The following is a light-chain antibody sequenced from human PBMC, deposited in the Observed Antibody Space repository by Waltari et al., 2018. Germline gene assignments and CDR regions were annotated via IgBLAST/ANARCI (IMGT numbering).Light chain of an antibody. CDR1: QSVNSW. CDR2: KAS. J-gene: IGKJ1*01. CDR3: QQYNRYST. Sequence: DIQMTQSPSTLSASVGDRVAITCLASQSVNSWLAWYQPKPGKAPKFLIYKASILESGVPSRFSGSGSGTEFTLTISNLQPDDFATYYCQQYNRYSTFGQGTKVELK. V-gene: IGKV1-5*03.